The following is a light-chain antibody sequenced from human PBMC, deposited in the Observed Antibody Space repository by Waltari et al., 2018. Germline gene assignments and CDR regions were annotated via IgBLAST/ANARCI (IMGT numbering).Light chain of an antibody. CDR1: SSNIGANYD. CDR2: VNH. Sequence: QSLLTQPPSMSGAPGQSVSLSCSGSSSNIGANYDVHWYRQVAGAAPKLVIYVNHNRPPWVPARFAGSKSGTSASLAIAGLQAEDEADYYCQSYDTTLGGFVFGGGTRLTV. J-gene: IGLJ2*01. CDR3: QSYDTTLGGFV. V-gene: IGLV1-40*01.